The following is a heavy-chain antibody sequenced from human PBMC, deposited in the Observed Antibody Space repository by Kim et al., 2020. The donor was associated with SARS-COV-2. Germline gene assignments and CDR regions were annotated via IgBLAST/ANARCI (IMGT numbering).Heavy chain of an antibody. Sequence: GESLKISCKGSGYSFTSYWIGWVRQMPGKGLEWMGIIYPGDSDTRYSPSFQGQVTISADKSISTAYLQWSSLKASDTAMYYCAVGFHIRAVADNELDYWGQGTLVTVSS. J-gene: IGHJ4*02. V-gene: IGHV5-51*01. CDR2: IYPGDSDT. CDR1: GYSFTSYW. CDR3: AVGFHIRAVADNELDY. D-gene: IGHD6-19*01.